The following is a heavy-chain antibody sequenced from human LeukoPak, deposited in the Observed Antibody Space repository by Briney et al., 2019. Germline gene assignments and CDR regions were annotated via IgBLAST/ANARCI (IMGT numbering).Heavy chain of an antibody. V-gene: IGHV3-74*01. CDR3: ARDETEADFWSGYYYYYYYGMDV. Sequence: GGSLRLSCAASGFTFSSYWMHWVRQAPGKGLVWVSRINSDGSSTSYADSVKGRFTISRDNAKNTLYLQMNSLRAEDTAVYYCARDETEADFWSGYYYYYYYGMDVWGQGTTVTVSS. J-gene: IGHJ6*02. CDR2: INSDGSST. CDR1: GFTFSSYW. D-gene: IGHD3-3*01.